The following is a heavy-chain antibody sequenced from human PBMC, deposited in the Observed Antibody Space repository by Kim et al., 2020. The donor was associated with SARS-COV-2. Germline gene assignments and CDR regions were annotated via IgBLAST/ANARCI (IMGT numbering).Heavy chain of an antibody. D-gene: IGHD6-13*01. CDR1: GGTFSSYA. J-gene: IGHJ6*03. CDR2: IIPIFGTA. CDR3: ARVREYSSSWYAYYYYMDV. Sequence: SVKVSCKASGGTFSSYAISWVRQAPGQGLEWMGGIIPIFGTANYAQKFQGRVTITADESTSTAYMELSSLRSEDTAVYYCARVREYSSSWYAYYYYMDVWGKGTTVTVSS. V-gene: IGHV1-69*13.